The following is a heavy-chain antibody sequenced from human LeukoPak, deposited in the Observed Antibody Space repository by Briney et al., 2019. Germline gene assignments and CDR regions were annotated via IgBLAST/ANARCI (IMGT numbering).Heavy chain of an antibody. J-gene: IGHJ4*02. CDR2: IASSSTHI. Sequence: GGTLRLSCDASGFILSSYYMNWVRQARGRGLEWVSSIASSSTHIYYADSEKCRFTISIDNTKNSLYLQMNRLRAKDTAVYYCARGVSYRVVVTATDFDYWGQGTLVTVSS. V-gene: IGHV3-21*01. D-gene: IGHD2-21*02. CDR1: GFILSSYY. CDR3: ARGVSYRVVVTATDFDY.